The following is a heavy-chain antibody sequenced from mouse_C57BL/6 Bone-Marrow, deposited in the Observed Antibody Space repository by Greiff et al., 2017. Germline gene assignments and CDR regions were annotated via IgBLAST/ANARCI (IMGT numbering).Heavy chain of an antibody. D-gene: IGHD1-1*01. Sequence: EVMLVESGGGLVKPGGSLKLSCAASGFTFSSYAMSWVRQTPEKRLEWVATISDGGSYTYYPDNVKGRFTISRDNAKNNLYLQMSHLKSEDTTMYYCARDLYHAGGQGTLVTVSA. CDR1: GFTFSSYA. CDR2: ISDGGSYT. CDR3: ARDLYHA. V-gene: IGHV5-4*01. J-gene: IGHJ3*01.